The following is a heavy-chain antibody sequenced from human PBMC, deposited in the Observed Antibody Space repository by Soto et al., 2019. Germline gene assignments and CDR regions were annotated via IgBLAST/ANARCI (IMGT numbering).Heavy chain of an antibody. CDR3: ARRSHYDILTGAYHGMDV. J-gene: IGHJ6*02. Sequence: GESLKISCKGSGYSFNSYWIGWVRQMPGKGLEWMGIIYPGDSDTRYSPSFQGQVTISADKSISTAYLQWSSLKASDTAMYYCARRSHYDILTGAYHGMDVWGQGTTVTVSS. CDR2: IYPGDSDT. V-gene: IGHV5-51*01. D-gene: IGHD3-9*01. CDR1: GYSFNSYW.